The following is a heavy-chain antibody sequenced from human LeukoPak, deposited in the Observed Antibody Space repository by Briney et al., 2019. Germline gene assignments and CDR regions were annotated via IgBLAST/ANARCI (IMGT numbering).Heavy chain of an antibody. CDR3: ARQNFMITFGGVIPNDFDY. Sequence: SETLSLTCTVSGGSISSYYWSWIRQPPGKGLEWIGYIYYSGSTNYNPSLKSRVAISVDTSKNQFSLKLSSVTAADTAVYYCARQNFMITFGGVIPNDFDYWGQGTLVTVSS. D-gene: IGHD3-16*01. J-gene: IGHJ4*02. CDR2: IYYSGST. CDR1: GGSISSYY. V-gene: IGHV4-59*01.